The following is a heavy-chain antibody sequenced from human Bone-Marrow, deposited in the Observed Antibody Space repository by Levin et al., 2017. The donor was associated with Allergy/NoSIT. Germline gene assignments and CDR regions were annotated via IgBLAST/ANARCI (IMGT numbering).Heavy chain of an antibody. Sequence: ESGPTLVKPPQTLTLTCTFSGFSLTTSGVGVGWIRPPPGKALEWLALIYWDDDKRYTSSLRSRLTITKDTSKNQVVLTMANMGPVDTATYYCGHKGGDTSMYWGQGILVTVSS. CDR2: IYWDDDK. D-gene: IGHD5-18*01. J-gene: IGHJ4*02. CDR1: GFSLTTSGVG. V-gene: IGHV2-5*02. CDR3: GHKGGDTSMY.